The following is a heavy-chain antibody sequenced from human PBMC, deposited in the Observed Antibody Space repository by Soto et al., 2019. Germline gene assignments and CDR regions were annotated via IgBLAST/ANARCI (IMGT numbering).Heavy chain of an antibody. CDR2: IRDRPDRYTT. CDR1: GFTFRDYD. J-gene: IGHJ4*02. CDR3: TRGGSQLWFDF. V-gene: IGHV3-72*01. Sequence: EVQLVESGGGLAQPGRSLTLSCAASGFTFRDYDMRWVRQAPGKGLEWVARIRDRPDRYTTDYAASVKDRFIISRDESKNIGYLHMNNLNTEDSAVYFCTRGGSQLWFDFWGQGTLVTVSS. D-gene: IGHD3-16*01.